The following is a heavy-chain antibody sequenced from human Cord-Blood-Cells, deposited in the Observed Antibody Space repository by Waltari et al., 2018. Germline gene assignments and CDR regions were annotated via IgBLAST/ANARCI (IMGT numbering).Heavy chain of an antibody. Sequence: QVQLQQWGAGLLQPSEPLSLTCAVDGGAFSGYYWSWIRQPPGKGLEWIGEIKHSGSTNYNPSLKSRVTISVDTSKNQFSLKLSSVTAADTAVYYCARGTVDWYFDLWGRGTLVTVSS. CDR2: IKHSGST. J-gene: IGHJ2*01. D-gene: IGHD1-1*01. V-gene: IGHV4-34*01. CDR3: ARGTVDWYFDL. CDR1: GGAFSGYY.